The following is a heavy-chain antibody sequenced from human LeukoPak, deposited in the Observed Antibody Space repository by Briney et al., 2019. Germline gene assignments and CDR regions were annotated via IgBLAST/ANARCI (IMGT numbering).Heavy chain of an antibody. CDR2: INQNGNEK. J-gene: IGHJ4*02. CDR1: GFTLSRYW. V-gene: IGHV3-7*01. CDR3: ARDGSSGWYFSLEYFDY. Sequence: PGGSLRLSCAGSGFTLSRYWMAWVRQAPGKGLEWVANINQNGNEKYYVDSVKGRFTISRDNAKNSLYLQMNSLRAEDTAVYYCARDGSSGWYFSLEYFDYWGQGTLVTVSS. D-gene: IGHD6-19*01.